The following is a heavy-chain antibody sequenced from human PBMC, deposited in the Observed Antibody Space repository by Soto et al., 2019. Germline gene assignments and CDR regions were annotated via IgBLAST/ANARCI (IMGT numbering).Heavy chain of an antibody. D-gene: IGHD6-6*01. CDR1: GYAFTTYG. V-gene: IGHV1-18*01. J-gene: IGHJ4*02. CDR3: ARGRDGDY. CDR2: VSAHNGNT. Sequence: QVHLVQSGAEVKKPGASVKVSCKGSGYAFTTYGITWVRQAPGQGLEWMGWVSAHNGNTNYAQKLQGRVTVTRDTSTSTAYMELRSLRSDDTAVYYCARGRDGDYWGQGALVTVSS.